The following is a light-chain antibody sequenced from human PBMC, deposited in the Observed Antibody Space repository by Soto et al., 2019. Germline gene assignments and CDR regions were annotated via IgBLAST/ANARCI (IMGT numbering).Light chain of an antibody. Sequence: QSVLTQPASASGSPGQRVSISCSGGRSNIGSNTVNWYPQLPGTAPKLFIYIDSQRPSGVPDRFTGSKSGTSASLAIDGLQSDDEADSYGAAWDDSLNEPVFGGGTKLTVL. CDR2: IDS. CDR1: RSNIGSNT. J-gene: IGLJ2*01. V-gene: IGLV1-44*01. CDR3: AAWDDSLNEPV.